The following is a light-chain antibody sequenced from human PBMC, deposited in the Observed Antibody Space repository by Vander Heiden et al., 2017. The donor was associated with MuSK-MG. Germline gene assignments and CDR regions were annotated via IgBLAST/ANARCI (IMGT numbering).Light chain of an antibody. CDR2: GAS. Sequence: EIVMTQSPGTLSVSPGERATLYCRASLSVSSSLAWYQQKPGQAPRLLIYGASSRATGIPARFRGSGSGTEFTLTISSLQSEDFAVYYCRHDTDWQWAFGQGTKVEIK. CDR3: RHDTDWQWA. CDR1: LSVSSS. J-gene: IGKJ1*01. V-gene: IGKV3-15*01.